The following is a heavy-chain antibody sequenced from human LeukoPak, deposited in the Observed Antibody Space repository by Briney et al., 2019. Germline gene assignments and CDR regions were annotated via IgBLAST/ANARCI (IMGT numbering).Heavy chain of an antibody. J-gene: IGHJ4*02. CDR1: GGTFNYA. V-gene: IGHV1-69*05. CDR2: ILPVLGTP. Sequence: ASVKVTFKPSGGTFNYAISWVRQAPGQGPEWMGGILPVLGTPHYAQKFQGRLTVTTDEVAATAYMELSSLRSEDTAVYYCARGYSGNFFGFDLWGQGTLVTVSS. CDR3: ARGYSGNFFGFDL. D-gene: IGHD1-26*01.